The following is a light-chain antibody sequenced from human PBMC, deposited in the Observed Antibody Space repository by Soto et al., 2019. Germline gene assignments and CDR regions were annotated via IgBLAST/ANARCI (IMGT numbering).Light chain of an antibody. V-gene: IGLV2-14*01. Sequence: QSVLTQPASVSGSPGQSITISCTGTSSDVGAYNRVSWYQQHSGKAPKLMIYEVSNRPSGVSNRFSGSKSGNTASLTISGLQAEDEADYYCLLYTTSSSYVFGTGTKVTAL. CDR1: SSDVGAYNR. CDR2: EVS. CDR3: LLYTTSSSYV. J-gene: IGLJ1*01.